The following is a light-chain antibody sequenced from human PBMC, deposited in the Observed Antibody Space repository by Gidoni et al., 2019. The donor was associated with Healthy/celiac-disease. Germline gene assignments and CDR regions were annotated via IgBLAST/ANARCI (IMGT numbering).Light chain of an antibody. Sequence: DVVMTQSPLSLPVTLGQPASISCRSSQSLVDSDGNTYLNWFQQRPGQSPRRLIYKVSNRDSGVPDRFSGSGSGTDFTLKISRVEAEDVGVYYCMQGTHSGWTFGQGTKVEIK. CDR1: QSLVDSDGNTY. V-gene: IGKV2-30*01. CDR2: KVS. J-gene: IGKJ1*01. CDR3: MQGTHSGWT.